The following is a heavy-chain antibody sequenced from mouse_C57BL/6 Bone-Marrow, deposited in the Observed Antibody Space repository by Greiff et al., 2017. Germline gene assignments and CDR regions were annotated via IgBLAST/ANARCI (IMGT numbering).Heavy chain of an antibody. V-gene: IGHV1-64*01. J-gene: IGHJ2*01. CDR2: IHPNSGST. CDR3: ARRKIPLNTLLDY. D-gene: IGHD5-1-1*01. Sequence: QVQLQQPGAELVKPGASVKLSCKASGYTFTSYWMHWVKQRPGQGLEWIGMIHPNSGSTNYNEKFKSKATLTVDKSSSTAYMQLSSLTSEDSAVYDCARRKIPLNTLLDYWGQGTTLTVSS. CDR1: GYTFTSYW.